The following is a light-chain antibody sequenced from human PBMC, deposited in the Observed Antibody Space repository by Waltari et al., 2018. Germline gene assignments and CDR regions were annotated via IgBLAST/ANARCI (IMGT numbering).Light chain of an antibody. Sequence: DIVMTQSPESLAVSRGERATITCNSSQSVLHSSNNKNYFAWYQQKPGQPPKLLIYWASTRKSGVPDRFSGSGSGTDFTLTISSLQAEDVAVYYCQQVQSHLRTFGQGSKVEIK. V-gene: IGKV4-1*01. CDR2: WAS. J-gene: IGKJ1*01. CDR1: QSVLHSSNNKNY. CDR3: QQVQSHLRT.